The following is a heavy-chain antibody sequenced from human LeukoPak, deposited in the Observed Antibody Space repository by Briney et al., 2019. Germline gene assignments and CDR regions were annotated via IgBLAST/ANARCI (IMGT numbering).Heavy chain of an antibody. J-gene: IGHJ4*02. CDR1: GGSVTSTNW. CDR3: AREGGFYRPLDY. Sequence: SETLSLTCDVSGGSVTSTNWWTWVRQPGRRGLEWIGEVHLDGRTNYNPSLKSRLIMSVDLPENHISLKLTSVTAADTAVYYCAREGGFYRPLDYSGQGTLVTVSS. D-gene: IGHD3-3*01. V-gene: IGHV4-4*02. CDR2: VHLDGRT.